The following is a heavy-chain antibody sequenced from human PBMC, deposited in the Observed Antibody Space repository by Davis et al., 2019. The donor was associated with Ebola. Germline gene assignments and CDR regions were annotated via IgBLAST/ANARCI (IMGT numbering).Heavy chain of an antibody. Sequence: GESLKISCTDSVITFSSYAMTWVRQAPGKGLEWVSAISGSGGSTYYADSVKGRFTISRDNSKKTLYLQMNSLRAEDTAVYYCARDGGDSSSWYKPFDYWGQGTLVTVSS. V-gene: IGHV3-23*01. D-gene: IGHD6-13*01. CDR3: ARDGGDSSSWYKPFDY. J-gene: IGHJ4*02. CDR2: ISGSGGST. CDR1: VITFSSYA.